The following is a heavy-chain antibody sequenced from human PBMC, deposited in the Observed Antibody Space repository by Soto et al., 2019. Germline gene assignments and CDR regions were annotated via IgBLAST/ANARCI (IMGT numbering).Heavy chain of an antibody. J-gene: IGHJ4*02. V-gene: IGHV3-7*01. Sequence: GGSLRLSCVASGFTITSYWMNWVRLAPGRGLEWVANIKPDGSVKVYLDAVKGRFTISRDNANNSLYLQMNSLRVEDTAVYYCASGLLHWGQGTLVTVSS. CDR2: IKPDGSVK. CDR1: GFTITSYW. CDR3: ASGLLH. D-gene: IGHD2-15*01.